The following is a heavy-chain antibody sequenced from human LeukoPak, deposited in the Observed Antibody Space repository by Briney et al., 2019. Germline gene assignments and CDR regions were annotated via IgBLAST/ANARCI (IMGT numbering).Heavy chain of an antibody. V-gene: IGHV4-59*08. D-gene: IGHD3-16*01. CDR2: IYYSGNT. CDR3: ARRRLGDAFDV. J-gene: IGHJ3*01. Sequence: SGPPLANPSEALSLTFTVSGGSINGYYWPWIRQPPGKGLEWIGYIYYSGNTNYNPSLKSRVSLSVHTSKNQFSLRLNSVTAADTAIYYCARRRLGDAFDVWGQGTMVAVSS. CDR1: GGSINGYY.